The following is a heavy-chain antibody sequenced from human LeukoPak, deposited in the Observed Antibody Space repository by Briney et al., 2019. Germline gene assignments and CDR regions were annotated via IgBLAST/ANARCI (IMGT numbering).Heavy chain of an antibody. V-gene: IGHV4-59*08. CDR2: IYYSGST. CDR1: GGSISSYY. D-gene: IGHD4/OR15-4a*01. CDR3: ARQLWCDY. Sequence: PSETLSPTCTVSGGSISSYYWSWIRQPPGKGLEWMGYIYYSGSTNYNPSLKSRVTISVDTSKNQFSLKLSSVTAADTAVYYCARQLWCDYWGQGTLVTVSS. J-gene: IGHJ4*02.